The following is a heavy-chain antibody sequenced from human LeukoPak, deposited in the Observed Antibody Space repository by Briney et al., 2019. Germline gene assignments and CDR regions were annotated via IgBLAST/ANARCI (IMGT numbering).Heavy chain of an antibody. CDR2: ISGSGGST. CDR1: GFTFSSYA. J-gene: IGHJ4*02. Sequence: GGSLRLSCAASGFTFSSYAMSWVRQAPGKGLEWVSAISGSGGSTYYADSVKGRFTISRDNAKNSLYLQMNSLRAEDTALYYCARGSSGSHPPDYWGQGTLVTVSS. CDR3: ARGSSGSHPPDY. D-gene: IGHD3-22*01. V-gene: IGHV3-23*01.